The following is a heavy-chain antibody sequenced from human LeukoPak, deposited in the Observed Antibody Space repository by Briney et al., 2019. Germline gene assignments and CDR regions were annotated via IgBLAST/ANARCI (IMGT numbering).Heavy chain of an antibody. D-gene: IGHD5-24*01. V-gene: IGHV3-30*04. CDR2: ISYDGSNK. CDR1: GFTFSSYA. CDR3: ARTVYGGYNMEPDAFDI. J-gene: IGHJ3*02. Sequence: GGSLRLSCAASGFTFSSYAMHWVRQAPGKGLEWVAVISYDGSNKYYADSVKGRFTISRDNSKNTLYLQMNSLRTEDTAVYYCARTVYGGYNMEPDAFDIWGQGTMVTVSS.